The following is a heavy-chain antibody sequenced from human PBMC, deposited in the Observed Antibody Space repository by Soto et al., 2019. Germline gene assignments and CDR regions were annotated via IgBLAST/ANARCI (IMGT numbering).Heavy chain of an antibody. CDR3: ARDRNFDWLSPLVY. V-gene: IGHV3-30-3*01. Sequence: QVQLVESGGGVVQPGRSLRLSCAASGFTFSSYAMHWVRQAPGKGLEWVAVISYDGSNKYYADSVKGRFTISRDISKNTLYLQMNSLRAEDTAVYYCARDRNFDWLSPLVYWGQGTLVTVSS. J-gene: IGHJ4*02. D-gene: IGHD3-9*01. CDR2: ISYDGSNK. CDR1: GFTFSSYA.